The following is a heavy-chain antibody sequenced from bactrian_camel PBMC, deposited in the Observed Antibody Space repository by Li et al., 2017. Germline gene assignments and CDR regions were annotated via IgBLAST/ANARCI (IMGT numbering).Heavy chain of an antibody. CDR3: AASRADGSCQRRDLVTY. V-gene: IGHV3S40*01. Sequence: DVQLVESGGGSVQAGGSLTLSCAASGPSYSSLCIAWFRQAPGKEREGVAALNTGGGSPYYADSVKGRFTISQDNAKATVYLQMNSLAPEDTALYYCAASRADGSCQRRDLVTYWGQGTQVTVS. J-gene: IGHJ4*01. CDR1: GPSYSSLC. D-gene: IGHD2*01. CDR2: LNTGGGSP.